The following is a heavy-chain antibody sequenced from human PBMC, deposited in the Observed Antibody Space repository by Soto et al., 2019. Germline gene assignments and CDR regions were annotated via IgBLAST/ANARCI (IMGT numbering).Heavy chain of an antibody. J-gene: IGHJ5*02. D-gene: IGHD4-17*01. CDR2: TFYSGNT. Sequence: QLQESGPGLVKPSETLSLSCTVSGASMTKNNHYWAWIRQPPGKGLEWIATTFYSGNTYYNPSLKSRVTISVDRSKNQFSLKLSSVTAADTAVYYCASYGDGWFDPWGQGTLVIVSS. CDR1: GASMTKNNHY. CDR3: ASYGDGWFDP. V-gene: IGHV4-39*07.